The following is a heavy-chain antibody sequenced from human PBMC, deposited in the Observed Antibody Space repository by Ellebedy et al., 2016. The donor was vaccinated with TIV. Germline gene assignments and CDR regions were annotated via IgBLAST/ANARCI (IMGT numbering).Heavy chain of an antibody. D-gene: IGHD3-22*01. V-gene: IGHV3-23*01. CDR3: ANGGDSSGPGGY. CDR2: ISGSGGST. J-gene: IGHJ4*02. Sequence: GESLKISXAASGFTFSSYVMTWVRQAPGKGLEWVSAISGSGGSTYYADSVKGRFTISRDNSKNTLYLQMNSLRAEDTAVYYCANGGDSSGPGGYWGQGTLVTVSS. CDR1: GFTFSSYV.